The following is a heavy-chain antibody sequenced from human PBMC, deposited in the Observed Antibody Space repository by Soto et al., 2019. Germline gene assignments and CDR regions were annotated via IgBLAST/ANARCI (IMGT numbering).Heavy chain of an antibody. CDR2: ISYDGSNK. Sequence: GGSLRLSCAASGFTFSSYAMHWVRQAPGKGLEWVAVISYDGSNKYYADSVKGRFTISRDNSKNTLYLQMNSLRAEDTAVYYCARAYVGDYFDYWGQGTLVTVS. V-gene: IGHV3-30-3*01. J-gene: IGHJ4*02. CDR1: GFTFSSYA. D-gene: IGHD2-15*01. CDR3: ARAYVGDYFDY.